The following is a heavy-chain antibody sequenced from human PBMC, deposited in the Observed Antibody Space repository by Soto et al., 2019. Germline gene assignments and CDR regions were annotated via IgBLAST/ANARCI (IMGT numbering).Heavy chain of an antibody. CDR2: ISFSDGGT. CDR1: GLTFSSYA. D-gene: IGHD2-15*01. J-gene: IGHJ2*01. CDR3: VKDDRILGRRYFDL. Sequence: GWSLRLSCAASGLTFSSYAMTWVRQSPGKGLEWVSSISFSDGGTYYAVTVKCRLTISRDNSKNTLFLQMNSLRVEDTAVYYCVKDDRILGRRYFDLWGRGTLVTVSS. V-gene: IGHV3-23*01.